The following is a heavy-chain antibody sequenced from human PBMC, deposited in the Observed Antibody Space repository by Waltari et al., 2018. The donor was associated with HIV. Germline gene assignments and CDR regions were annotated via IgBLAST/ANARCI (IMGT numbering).Heavy chain of an antibody. Sequence: QVQLQQWGAGLLKPSETLSLTCAVYGGSFSGYYWSWIRQPPGKGLDWIGEINHSGTTNYNPSLKSRVTISVDTSKNQFSLKLSSVTAADTAVYYCAREGEEMATIENAFDIWGQGTMVTVSS. CDR3: AREGEEMATIENAFDI. D-gene: IGHD5-12*01. CDR1: GGSFSGYY. CDR2: INHSGTT. V-gene: IGHV4-34*01. J-gene: IGHJ3*02.